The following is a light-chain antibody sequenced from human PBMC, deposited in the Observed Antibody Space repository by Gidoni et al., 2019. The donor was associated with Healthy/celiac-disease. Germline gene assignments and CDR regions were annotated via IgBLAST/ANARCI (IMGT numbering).Light chain of an antibody. CDR3: QQYSNWTPLT. CDR1: QSVSSN. V-gene: IGKV3-15*01. Sequence: EIVMTQSPATLSVSPGERATLSCRARQSVSSNLAWYQQQPGQAPRPLIYGASTRATCIPARFSSSGSGTEYTLTISSLQSEDFAVYYCQQYSNWTPLTFGGGTKVEIK. J-gene: IGKJ4*01. CDR2: GAS.